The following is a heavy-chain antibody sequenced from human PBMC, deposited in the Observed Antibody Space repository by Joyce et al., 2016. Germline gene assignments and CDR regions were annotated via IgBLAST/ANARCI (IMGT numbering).Heavy chain of an antibody. CDR1: GFNFSSDG. D-gene: IGHD3/OR15-3a*01. CDR2: ITYDGTNE. V-gene: IGHV3-30*18. J-gene: IGHJ4*02. Sequence: QVQLVESGRGLVQPGRSLRLSCVASGFNFSSDGRHWVRQAPGKGLEWVAVITYDGTNEEYGESVQGRFTISRDNSKKTRYLQMNSLRGDDTAVYYCAKSLDFWTGSPCDYWGQGTLVTVSS. CDR3: AKSLDFWTGSPCDY.